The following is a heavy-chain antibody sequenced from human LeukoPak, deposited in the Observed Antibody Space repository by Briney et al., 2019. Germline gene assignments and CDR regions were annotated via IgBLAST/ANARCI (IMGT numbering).Heavy chain of an antibody. CDR1: GFSLSDYW. CDR3: TRDLNHDSSG. CDR2: IKFDGSEI. Sequence: SGGSLRLSCAASGFSLSDYWMTWVRQAPGKGLECVGNIKFDGSEIYYLDSVRGCFSISRDNAKNSLYLQMNSLRVEDTAVYYCTRDLNHDSSGWGQGTLVTVSS. V-gene: IGHV3-7*01. D-gene: IGHD3-22*01. J-gene: IGHJ4*02.